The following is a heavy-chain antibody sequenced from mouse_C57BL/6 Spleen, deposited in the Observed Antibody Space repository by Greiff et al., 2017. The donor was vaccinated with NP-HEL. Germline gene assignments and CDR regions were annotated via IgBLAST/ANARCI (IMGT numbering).Heavy chain of an antibody. CDR1: GYAFSSSW. Sequence: QVQLKQSGPELVKPGASVKISCKASGYAFSSSWMNWVKQRPGKGLEWIGRIYPGDGDTNYNGKFKGKATLTADKSSSTAYMQLSSLTSEDSAVYFCAREDYDAMDYWGQGTSVTVSS. J-gene: IGHJ4*01. CDR2: IYPGDGDT. CDR3: AREDYDAMDY. V-gene: IGHV1-82*01.